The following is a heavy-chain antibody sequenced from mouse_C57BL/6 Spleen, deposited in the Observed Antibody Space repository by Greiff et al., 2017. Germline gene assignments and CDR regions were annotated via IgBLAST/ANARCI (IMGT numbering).Heavy chain of an antibody. V-gene: IGHV7-3*01. Sequence: EVKLVESGGGLVQPGGSLSLSCAASGFTFTDYYMSWVRQPPGKALEWLGFIRNKANGYTTEYSASVKGRFTISRDNSQSILYLQMNALRAEDSATYYCARNYGSRGYAMDYWGQGTSVTVSS. D-gene: IGHD1-1*01. CDR2: IRNKANGYTT. CDR1: GFTFTDYY. J-gene: IGHJ4*01. CDR3: ARNYGSRGYAMDY.